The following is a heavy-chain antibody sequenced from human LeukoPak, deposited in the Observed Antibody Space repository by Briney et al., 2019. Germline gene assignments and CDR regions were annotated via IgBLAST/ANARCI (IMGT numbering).Heavy chain of an antibody. J-gene: IGHJ4*02. CDR1: GYTFTSYA. Sequence: ASVKVSCKASGYTFTSYAMHWVRQAPGQRLEWMGWINAGNGNTKYSQKFQGRVTITRDTSASTAYMELSSLRPEDTAVYYCARGSLVGAKNYWGQGTLVTVSS. V-gene: IGHV1-3*01. D-gene: IGHD1-26*01. CDR2: INAGNGNT. CDR3: ARGSLVGAKNY.